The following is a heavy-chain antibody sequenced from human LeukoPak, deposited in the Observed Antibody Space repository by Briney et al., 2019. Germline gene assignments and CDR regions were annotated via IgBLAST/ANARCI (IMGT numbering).Heavy chain of an antibody. CDR2: IQYDVSKK. V-gene: IGHV3-30*02. Sequence: GGSLRLSCVASGFTFSSNGMHWVRQAPGKGLEWVTFIQYDVSKKYYADSVKGRFTISRDNSKNTLYLEMNSLRAEDTAVYYCAKDTGSYYDYWGQGILVTVSS. J-gene: IGHJ4*02. D-gene: IGHD3-10*01. CDR1: GFTFSSNG. CDR3: AKDTGSYYDY.